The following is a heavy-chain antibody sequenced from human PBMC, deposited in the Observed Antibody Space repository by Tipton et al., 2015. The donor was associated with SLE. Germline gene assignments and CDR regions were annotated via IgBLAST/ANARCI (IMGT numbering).Heavy chain of an antibody. Sequence: TLSLTCTVSGDSISSDSYYWSWIRQPAGKGLEWIGHIYYSGCTNYNPSLKSRVTISVDTSKNQFSLKLSSVTAADTAVYYCARHTPSSGLRHAFDIWGQGTMVTVSS. V-gene: IGHV4-61*09. CDR1: GDSISSDSYY. CDR3: ARHTPSSGLRHAFDI. CDR2: IYYSGCT. D-gene: IGHD3-22*01. J-gene: IGHJ3*02.